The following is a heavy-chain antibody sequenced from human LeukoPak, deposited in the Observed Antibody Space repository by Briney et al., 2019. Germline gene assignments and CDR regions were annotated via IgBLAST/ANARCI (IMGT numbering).Heavy chain of an antibody. CDR2: MYHSWST. D-gene: IGHD1-26*01. J-gene: IGHJ6*03. Sequence: PSETLSLTCTISGGSIYINNYYWVWIRQPPGEGLEWIASMYHSWSTYYNPSLKSRVSMALDTSKNQFSLKLSSATAADTAVYYCARAAGGWDKYYYYYIDVWGKGTTVTVSS. V-gene: IGHV4-39*07. CDR1: GGSIYINNYY. CDR3: ARAAGGWDKYYYYYIDV.